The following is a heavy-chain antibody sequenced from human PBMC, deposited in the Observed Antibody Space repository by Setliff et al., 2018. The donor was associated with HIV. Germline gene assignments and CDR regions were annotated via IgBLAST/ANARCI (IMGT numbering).Heavy chain of an antibody. CDR1: GDSITNDDYY. D-gene: IGHD3-22*01. CDR3: ARHSGLGGYYSPFDY. Sequence: SETRSLTCTVSGDSITNDDYYWGWIRQHPGKGLEWIAIIHYNGRTYYNPSLKSRVTISVDTSKNQFALKLSSVTAADTTVYYCARHSGLGGYYSPFDYWGPGTLVTVSS. CDR2: IHYNGRT. J-gene: IGHJ4*02. V-gene: IGHV4-39*01.